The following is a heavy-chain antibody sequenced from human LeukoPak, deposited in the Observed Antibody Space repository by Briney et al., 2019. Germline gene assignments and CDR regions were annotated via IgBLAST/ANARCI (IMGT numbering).Heavy chain of an antibody. CDR3: ARIRGGWYFDY. J-gene: IGHJ4*02. D-gene: IGHD6-19*01. CDR2: ISSNGGNT. V-gene: IGHV3-64*01. CDR1: GITFSSYA. Sequence: GGSLRLSCAASGITFSSYAMHWVRQAPGKGLEYVSSISSNGGNTYYANSVEGRFTISRDNSKNTLYLQMGSLRAEDMAVYYCARIRGGWYFDYWGQGTLVTVSS.